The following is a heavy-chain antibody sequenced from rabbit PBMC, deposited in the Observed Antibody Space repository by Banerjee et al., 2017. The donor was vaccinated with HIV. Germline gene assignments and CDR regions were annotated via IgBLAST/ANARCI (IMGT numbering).Heavy chain of an antibody. V-gene: IGHV1S45*01. D-gene: IGHD1-1*01. CDR2: VYGGNSIA. Sequence: QEQLEESGGDLVKPEGSLTLTCTASGFSFNNNYVMCWVRQAPGKGLEYIACVYGGNSIAYYASWAKGRFTISTTSSTTVTLQMTSLTAADTATYFCARDLAGVSGWNFNLWGPGTLVTVS. CDR1: GFSFNNNYV. CDR3: ARDLAGVSGWNFNL. J-gene: IGHJ4*01.